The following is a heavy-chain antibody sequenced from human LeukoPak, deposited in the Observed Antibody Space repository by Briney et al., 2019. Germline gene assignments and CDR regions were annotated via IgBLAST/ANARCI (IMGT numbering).Heavy chain of an antibody. CDR2: ISYDGSNK. D-gene: IGHD3-3*01. J-gene: IGHJ6*02. Sequence: HPGGSLGLSCAASGFTFSSYAMHWVRQAPGKGLEWVAVISYDGSNKYYADSVKGRFTISRDNSKNTLNLQMNSLRAEDTAVYYCARDHVKYDFWSGYYSDYYYYYYGMDVWGQGTTVTVSS. V-gene: IGHV3-30*04. CDR3: ARDHVKYDFWSGYYSDYYYYYYGMDV. CDR1: GFTFSSYA.